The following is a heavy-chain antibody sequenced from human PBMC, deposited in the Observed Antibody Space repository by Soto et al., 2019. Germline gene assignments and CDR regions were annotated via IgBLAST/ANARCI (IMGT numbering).Heavy chain of an antibody. V-gene: IGHV3-23*01. CDR1: GFDFINNA. Sequence: EAQLLESGVGLVQPGGSLRLSCTASGFDFINNAMAWVRQAPGKGLEWVSTISADISYTYYADSVKGRFTISRDNSKNTVYLQMNSLRADDTAVYYCANQNTAKRAFDIWGQGTMVTVSS. CDR3: ANQNTAKRAFDI. J-gene: IGHJ3*02. D-gene: IGHD2-21*02. CDR2: ISADISYT.